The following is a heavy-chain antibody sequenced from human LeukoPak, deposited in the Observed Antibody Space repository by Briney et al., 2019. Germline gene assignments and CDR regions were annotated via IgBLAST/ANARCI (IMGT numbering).Heavy chain of an antibody. CDR2: ISSSGDHT. D-gene: IGHD1-7*01. Sequence: PGGSLRLSCAASGFTFSSYSMNWVRQAPGKGLEWVSRISSSGDHTHHADSVKGRFTISRDNSRNTVYLQMNSLRAEDTAVYYCANNWNYGENWGQGTLVTVSS. V-gene: IGHV3-23*01. CDR3: ANNWNYGEN. J-gene: IGHJ4*02. CDR1: GFTFSSYS.